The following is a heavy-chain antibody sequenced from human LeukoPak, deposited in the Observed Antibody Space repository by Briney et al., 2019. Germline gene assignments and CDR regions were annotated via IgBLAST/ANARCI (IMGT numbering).Heavy chain of an antibody. J-gene: IGHJ5*02. V-gene: IGHV3-74*03. CDR3: ARDRGSGSYYNGFFAP. CDR2: IANDGTRT. D-gene: IGHD3-10*01. CDR1: GGTFSIYW. Sequence: GGSLRLSCVVSGGTFSIYWMHWVRQVPGKGLLWVSRIANDGTRTTYADSVKGRFTVSRDNAKNTAYLEMNSLRGEDTAVYYCARDRGSGSYYNGFFAPWGQGTLVTVSP.